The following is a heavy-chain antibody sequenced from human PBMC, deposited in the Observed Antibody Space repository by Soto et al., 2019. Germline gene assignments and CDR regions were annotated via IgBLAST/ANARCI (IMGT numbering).Heavy chain of an antibody. J-gene: IGHJ4*02. V-gene: IGHV2-70*01. CDR2: IDWEEEK. CDR1: GFSLSRKGMS. Sequence: SGPRLVNPKQTLILTCAFSGFSLSRKGMSVSWIRQPPGKALEFLALIDWEEEKFYSPSLRTRLTVSKDTSKSQVVLTLTNVDPVDTATYYCTRATTCKSEYYFDYWGPGSLVTVSS. D-gene: IGHD6-6*01. CDR3: TRATTCKSEYYFDY.